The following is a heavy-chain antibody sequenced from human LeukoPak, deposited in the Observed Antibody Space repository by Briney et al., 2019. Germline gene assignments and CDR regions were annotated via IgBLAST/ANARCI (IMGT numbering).Heavy chain of an antibody. CDR3: ARDRGIAAAGTEEVY. CDR2: IIPIFGTA. D-gene: IGHD6-13*01. Sequence: SVKVSYKASGGTFSSYAISWVRQAPGQGLEWMGGIIPIFGTANYAQKFQGRVTITADESTSTAYMELSSLRSEDTAVYYCARDRGIAAAGTEEVYWGQGTLVTVSS. J-gene: IGHJ4*02. V-gene: IGHV1-69*13. CDR1: GGTFSSYA.